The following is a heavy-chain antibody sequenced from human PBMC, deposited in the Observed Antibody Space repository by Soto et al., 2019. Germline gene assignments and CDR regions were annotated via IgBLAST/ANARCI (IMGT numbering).Heavy chain of an antibody. Sequence: GESLKISAKGSGYSCTTYWICWVRQMTGKALEWMXIXYXXXSXTXXXPXXXXQVTFSADKSIATAYLQWRSLRAEDTAVYYCARETEYYYSRPFDPWGQGTLVTVSS. V-gene: IGHV5-51*01. CDR1: GYSCTTYW. CDR2: XYXXXSXT. CDR3: ARETEYYYSRPFDP. D-gene: IGHD3-22*01. J-gene: IGHJ5*02.